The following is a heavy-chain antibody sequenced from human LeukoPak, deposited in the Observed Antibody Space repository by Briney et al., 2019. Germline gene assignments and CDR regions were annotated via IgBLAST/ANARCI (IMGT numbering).Heavy chain of an antibody. CDR2: IYYSGST. CDR1: GGSISSGDYY. J-gene: IGHJ2*01. V-gene: IGHV4-30-4*01. CDR3: ARGGKAAVRFDL. Sequence: SQTLSLTCTVSGGSISSGDYYWSRIRQPPGKGLDWIGYIYYSGSTYYNPSLKSRVTISVDTSKNQFSLKLSSVTAADTAVYYCARGGKAAVRFDLWGRGTLVTVSS. D-gene: IGHD2-15*01.